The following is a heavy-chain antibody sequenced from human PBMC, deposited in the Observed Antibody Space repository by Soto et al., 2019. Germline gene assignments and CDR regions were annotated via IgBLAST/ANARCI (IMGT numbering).Heavy chain of an antibody. CDR2: IYDSGST. Sequence: QVQLQESGPGLVKPSQTLSLTCTVSGGSISSGGYYWSWIRQHPGKGLEWIGYIYDSGSTYYNPSLKSRVTLAVDTSKNQFSLKLSSVTAADTAVYYCARGWIYWYFDLWGRGTLVTVSS. D-gene: IGHD1-1*01. V-gene: IGHV4-31*03. J-gene: IGHJ2*01. CDR1: GGSISSGGYY. CDR3: ARGWIYWYFDL.